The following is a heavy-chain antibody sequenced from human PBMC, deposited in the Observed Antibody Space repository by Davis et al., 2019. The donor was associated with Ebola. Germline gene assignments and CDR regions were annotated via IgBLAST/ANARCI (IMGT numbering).Heavy chain of an antibody. J-gene: IGHJ4*02. D-gene: IGHD2-15*01. Sequence: ASVKVSCKASGYTFTSYAMHWVRQAPGQRLEWMGWINAGNGNTKYSQKLQGRVTMTTDTSTRTAYMELRSLRSDDTAVYYCARDLVGYCSGGSCYSGLVFWGQGTLVTVSS. CDR1: GYTFTSYA. V-gene: IGHV1-3*01. CDR2: INAGNGNT. CDR3: ARDLVGYCSGGSCYSGLVF.